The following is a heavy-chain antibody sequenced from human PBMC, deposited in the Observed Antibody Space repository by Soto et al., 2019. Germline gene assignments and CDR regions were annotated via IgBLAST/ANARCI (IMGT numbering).Heavy chain of an antibody. Sequence: EVQLVESGGGLVKPGGSLRLSCAASGFTFSSYSMNWVRQAPGKGLEWVSSISSSSSYIYYADSVKGRFTISRDNAKNSLYLQINSLRAEDTAVYYCARPLLIGTAAAGTYGYWGQGTLVTVSS. CDR1: GFTFSSYS. J-gene: IGHJ4*02. D-gene: IGHD6-13*01. V-gene: IGHV3-21*01. CDR3: ARPLLIGTAAAGTYGY. CDR2: ISSSSSYI.